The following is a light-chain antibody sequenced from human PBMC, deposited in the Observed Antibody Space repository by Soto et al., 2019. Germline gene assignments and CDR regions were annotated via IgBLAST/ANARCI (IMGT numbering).Light chain of an antibody. CDR1: QSISDT. V-gene: IGKV3-20*01. J-gene: IGKJ1*01. Sequence: EIVMTQSPATLSVSPGGRATLSCRASQSISDTLAWYQQKPGQAPRLLIYSASRRATGFPARFSGSGSGTDFTLTISRLEPEDFAVYYCQQYGSSPWTFGQGTKVDIK. CDR2: SAS. CDR3: QQYGSSPWT.